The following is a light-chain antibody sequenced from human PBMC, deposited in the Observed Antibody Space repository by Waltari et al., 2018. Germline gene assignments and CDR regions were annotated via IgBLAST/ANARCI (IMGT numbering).Light chain of an antibody. J-gene: IGLJ2*01. Sequence: QPVLPPPPSVSGAPGPRATIPCTGSSSNIGSGYHVHWYQPLPGTAPKLLIYGNSNRPSGVPDRFSGSKSGTSASLAITGLQAEDEADYYCQSYDSSLSGSVFGGGTKLTVL. CDR2: GNS. V-gene: IGLV1-40*01. CDR1: SSNIGSGYH. CDR3: QSYDSSLSGSV.